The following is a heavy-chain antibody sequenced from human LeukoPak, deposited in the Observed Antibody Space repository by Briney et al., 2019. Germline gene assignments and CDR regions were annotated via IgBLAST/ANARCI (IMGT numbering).Heavy chain of an antibody. J-gene: IGHJ4*02. Sequence: AGGSLRLSCAASGFTFSSYGMHWVRQAPGKGLEWVAVISYDGSNKYYADSVKGRFTISRDNSKNTLYLQMNSLRAEDTAVYYCAKDVVMWWGQGTLVTVSS. CDR3: AKDVVMW. CDR1: GFTFSSYG. CDR2: ISYDGSNK. V-gene: IGHV3-30*18. D-gene: IGHD2-8*01.